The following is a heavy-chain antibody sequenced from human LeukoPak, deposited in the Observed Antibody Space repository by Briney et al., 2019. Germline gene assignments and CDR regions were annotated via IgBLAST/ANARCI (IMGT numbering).Heavy chain of an antibody. D-gene: IGHD3-22*01. CDR1: GFTFSSYA. Sequence: GRSLRLSCAASGFTFSSYAMHWVRQAPGKGLEWVAVISYDGSNKYYADSVKGRFTISRDNSKNTLYLQMNSLRAEDTAVYYCARDSSGYQTDYWGQETLVTVSS. CDR3: ARDSSGYQTDY. CDR2: ISYDGSNK. V-gene: IGHV3-30*04. J-gene: IGHJ4*02.